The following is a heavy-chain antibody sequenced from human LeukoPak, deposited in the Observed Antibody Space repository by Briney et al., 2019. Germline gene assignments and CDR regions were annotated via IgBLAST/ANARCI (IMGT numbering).Heavy chain of an antibody. CDR2: IYRSGST. D-gene: IGHD3-22*01. V-gene: IGHV4-38-2*02. CDR1: GYSISSGYY. CDR3: ARGPYSYDSSGAFDI. Sequence: PSETLSLTCTVSGYSISSGYYWGWIRQPPGKGLEWIGSIYRSGSTNYNPSLKSRVTISADTSKNQFSLKLSSVTAADTAVYFCARGPYSYDSSGAFDIWGQGTMVTVSS. J-gene: IGHJ3*02.